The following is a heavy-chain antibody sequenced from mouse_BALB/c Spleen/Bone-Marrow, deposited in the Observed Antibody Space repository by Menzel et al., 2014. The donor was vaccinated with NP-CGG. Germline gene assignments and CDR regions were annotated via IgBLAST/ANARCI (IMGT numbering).Heavy chain of an antibody. CDR3: ARSYYGSPYFDY. CDR1: GYAFTNYL. Sequence: QVQLQQSGAELVRPGTSVKVSCKASGYAFTNYLMEWVKQRPGQGLEWIGVINPGSGGTNYNEKFKGKATLTADKSSSTAYMQFSSLTSDDSAIYFCARSYYGSPYFDYWGQGTTLTVSS. CDR2: INPGSGGT. D-gene: IGHD1-1*01. V-gene: IGHV1-54*01. J-gene: IGHJ2*01.